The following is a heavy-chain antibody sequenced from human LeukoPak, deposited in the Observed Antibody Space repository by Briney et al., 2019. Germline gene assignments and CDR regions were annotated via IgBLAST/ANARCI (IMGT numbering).Heavy chain of an antibody. D-gene: IGHD2-15*01. CDR3: ARLRGIVVVVAATRKYNWFDP. V-gene: IGHV4-31*03. J-gene: IGHJ5*02. CDR2: IYYSGST. Sequence: SQTLSLTCTVSGGSISSGGYYWSWIRQHPGKGLEWIGYIYYSGSTYYNPSLKSRVTISVDTSKNQFSLKLSSVTAADTAVYYCARLRGIVVVVAATRKYNWFDPWGQGTLVTVSS. CDR1: GGSISSGGYY.